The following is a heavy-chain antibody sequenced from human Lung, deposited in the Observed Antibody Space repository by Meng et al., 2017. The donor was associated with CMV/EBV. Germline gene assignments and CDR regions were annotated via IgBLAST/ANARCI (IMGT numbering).Heavy chain of an antibody. CDR2: INPSNGGT. CDR3: AREIRLPAARKDYFDY. CDR1: GYTFSGFF. Sequence: ASXXVSXKASGYTFSGFFMHWVRQAPGQGLEWMGWINPSNGGTKYVQKFQGRVTMTRDTSINTAYMELSRLTSDDTAVYYCAREIRLPAARKDYFDYLGQGXLVTVSS. V-gene: IGHV1-2*02. D-gene: IGHD2-2*01. J-gene: IGHJ4*02.